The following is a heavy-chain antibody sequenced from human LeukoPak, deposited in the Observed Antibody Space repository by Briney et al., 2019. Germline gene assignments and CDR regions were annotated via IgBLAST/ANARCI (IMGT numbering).Heavy chain of an antibody. J-gene: IGHJ4*02. V-gene: IGHV5-51*01. CDR3: ARRGSSWSFDY. CDR2: IYPGDSDT. CDR1: GYSFTSYW. D-gene: IGHD6-13*01. Sequence: GKSLKICCMGSGYSFTSYWIGWVRQMPGKGLEWMGVIYPGDSDTRYSPSFQGQVTLSADKSISTAYLQWSSLKASDTAIYYCARRGSSWSFDYWGQGTLVTVSS.